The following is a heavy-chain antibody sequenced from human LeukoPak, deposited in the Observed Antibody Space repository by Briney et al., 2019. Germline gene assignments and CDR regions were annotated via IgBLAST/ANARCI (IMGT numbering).Heavy chain of an antibody. D-gene: IGHD5-18*01. CDR1: GFTFSSYA. CDR2: IKQDGSEK. J-gene: IGHJ4*02. Sequence: PGGSLRLSCAASGFTFSSYAMHWVRQAPGKGLEWVANIKQDGSEKYYVDSVKGRFTISRDNAKNSLYLQMNSLRAEDTAVYYCASVVDTAMLFWGQGTLVTVSS. CDR3: ASVVDTAMLF. V-gene: IGHV3-7*01.